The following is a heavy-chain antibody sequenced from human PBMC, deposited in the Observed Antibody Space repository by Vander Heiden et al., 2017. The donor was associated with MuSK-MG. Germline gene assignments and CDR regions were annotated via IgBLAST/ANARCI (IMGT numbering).Heavy chain of an antibody. J-gene: IGHJ5*02. Sequence: QVQLVQSGAEVKKPGYSVKVSCKASGVTFSSYAISWVGQAPGQGLEGMGGIIPIFGTANYAQKVQGRVTITADESTSTAYMELSSLRSEDTAVYYCARDLSSGYDGWFDPWGQGTLVTVSS. V-gene: IGHV1-69*12. CDR2: IIPIFGTA. CDR3: ARDLSSGYDGWFDP. CDR1: GVTFSSYA. D-gene: IGHD3-22*01.